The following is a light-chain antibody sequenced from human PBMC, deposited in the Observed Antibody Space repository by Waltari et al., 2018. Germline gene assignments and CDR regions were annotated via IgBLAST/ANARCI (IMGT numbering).Light chain of an antibody. CDR3: QQYNNWPPGWA. CDR1: QSVSSN. Sequence: EIVMTQSPATLSVSPGERATLSCRASQSVSSNLAWYQQKPGQATRLLIYGASTRGTGIPARSSGRGSGTEFTLTISSLQSEDFAVYYCQQYNNWPPGWAFGQGTKVEIK. J-gene: IGKJ1*01. CDR2: GAS. V-gene: IGKV3-15*01.